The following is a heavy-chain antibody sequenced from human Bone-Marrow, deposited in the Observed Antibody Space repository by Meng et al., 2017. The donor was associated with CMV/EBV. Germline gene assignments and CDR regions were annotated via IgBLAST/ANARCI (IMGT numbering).Heavy chain of an antibody. CDR1: GFDFSNYA. D-gene: IGHD3-10*01. Sequence: GFDFSNYAMSWVRQAPGKGLEWVSAIGTSGVNTYYTDSVKGRLTISRDNSKNTLYLQMNSLRAEDTAVYYCAKDSYYGSGSYTCYDYWGQGTLVTVSS. V-gene: IGHV3-23*01. CDR2: IGTSGVNT. CDR3: AKDSYYGSGSYTCYDY. J-gene: IGHJ4*02.